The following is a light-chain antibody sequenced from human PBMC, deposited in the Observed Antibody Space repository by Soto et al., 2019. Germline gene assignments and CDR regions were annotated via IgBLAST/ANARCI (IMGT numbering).Light chain of an antibody. J-gene: IGLJ1*01. CDR3: TSFTSSGTHV. CDR2: DVI. Sequence: QSALTQPASVSGSPGQSITISCNGTTSDVGGYNYVSWHQQHPGKAPKLMIYDVINRPSGVSNRFSGSKSDNTASLTISGLQAEDEADYYWTSFTSSGTHVFGSGTKLTVL. V-gene: IGLV2-14*01. CDR1: TSDVGGYNY.